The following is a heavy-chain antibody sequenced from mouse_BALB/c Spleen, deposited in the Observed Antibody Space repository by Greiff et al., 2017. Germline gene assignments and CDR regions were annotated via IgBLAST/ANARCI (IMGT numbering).Heavy chain of an antibody. CDR2: ISSGGGST. CDR3: ARSITTSRFAY. J-gene: IGHJ3*01. D-gene: IGHD2-4*01. V-gene: IGHV5-12-1*01. CDR1: GFAFSSYD. Sequence: DVKLVESGGGLVKPGGSLKLSCAASGFAFSSYDMSWVRQTPEKRLEWVAYISSGGGSTYYPDTVKGRFTISRDNAKNTLYLQMSSLKSEDTAMYYCARSITTSRFAYWGQGTLVTVSA.